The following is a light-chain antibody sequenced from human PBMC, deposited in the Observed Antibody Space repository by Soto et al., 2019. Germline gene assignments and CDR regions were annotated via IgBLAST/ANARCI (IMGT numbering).Light chain of an antibody. CDR3: QQYDTVPSLT. CDR1: QDISNY. J-gene: IGKJ4*01. CDR2: DGS. V-gene: IGKV1-33*01. Sequence: DIQMTPSPSSLSASVGGKVTITCQASQDISNYLNWYQQKPGKAPNLLTFDGSNLELGVPSRFSGSGSGTDFTLTISSLQPEDVATYYCQQYDTVPSLTVGGGTKV.